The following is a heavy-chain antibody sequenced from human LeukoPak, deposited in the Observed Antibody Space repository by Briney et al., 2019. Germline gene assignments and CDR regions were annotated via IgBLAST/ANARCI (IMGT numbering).Heavy chain of an antibody. J-gene: IGHJ4*02. CDR3: ARSVSLTGYPYYFDY. Sequence: GESLKISCKGSGYSFTSYWIGWVRQMPGEALEWMGIIYPGDSDTRYSPSFQGQVTISADKSISTAYLQWSSLKASDTAMYYCARSVSLTGYPYYFDYWGQGTLVTVSS. V-gene: IGHV5-51*01. CDR1: GYSFTSYW. CDR2: IYPGDSDT. D-gene: IGHD3-9*01.